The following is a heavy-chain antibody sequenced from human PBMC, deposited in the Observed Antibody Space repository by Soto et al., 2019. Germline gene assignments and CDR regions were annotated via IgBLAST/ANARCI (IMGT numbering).Heavy chain of an antibody. V-gene: IGHV3-33*01. J-gene: IGHJ4*02. Sequence: GGSLRLSCAASGFTFSSYGMHWVRQAPGKGLEWVAVIWYDGSNKYYADSVKGRFTISRDNSKNTLYLQMNSLRAEDTAVYYCARDWHSVGYSPQFRPANYWGQGTLVTVSS. CDR3: ARDWHSVGYSPQFRPANY. CDR1: GFTFSSYG. CDR2: IWYDGSNK. D-gene: IGHD6-13*01.